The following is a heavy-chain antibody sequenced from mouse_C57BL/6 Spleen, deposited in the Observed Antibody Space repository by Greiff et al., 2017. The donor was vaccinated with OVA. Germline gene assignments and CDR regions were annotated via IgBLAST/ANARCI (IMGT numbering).Heavy chain of an antibody. V-gene: IGHV14-2*01. J-gene: IGHJ4*01. D-gene: IGHD2-1*01. CDR2: IDPEDGET. Sequence: EVKFVEPGAELVKPGASVKLSCTASGFNINDYYMHWVKQRPEQGLEWIGRIDPEDGETKYAPKFQGKATITADTSSNTAYLQLSSLTSEDTAVYYCARPFYYGNSLVYWGQGTSVTVSS. CDR1: GFNINDYY. CDR3: ARPFYYGNSLVY.